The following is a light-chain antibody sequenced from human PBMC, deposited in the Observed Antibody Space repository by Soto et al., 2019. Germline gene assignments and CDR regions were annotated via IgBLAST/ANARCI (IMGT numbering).Light chain of an antibody. Sequence: IVLTQSPGTLSLSRGERATLSCRASQTVSNNFLAWYQEKPGRGPRLLIYGASTRATGIPDRFSGSGSGTDFTLIISRLDPEDFAVYYCRQYGRSLEFAVGGGTKVDIK. J-gene: IGKJ4*01. CDR1: QTVSNNF. V-gene: IGKV3-20*01. CDR3: RQYGRSLEFA. CDR2: GAS.